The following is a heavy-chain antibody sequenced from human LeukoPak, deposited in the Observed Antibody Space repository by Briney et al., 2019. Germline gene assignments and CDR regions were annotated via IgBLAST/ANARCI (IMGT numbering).Heavy chain of an antibody. CDR3: ARDRGTDWNSYYYMDV. J-gene: IGHJ6*03. CDR1: GGSFSGYY. CDR2: INHSGST. V-gene: IGHV4-34*01. Sequence: SETLSLTCAVYGGSFSGYYWSWIRQPPGKGLEWIGEINHSGSTNYNPSLKSRVTISVDTSKNQFSLKLSSVTAADTAVYYCARDRGTDWNSYYYMDVWGKGTTATVSS. D-gene: IGHD3/OR15-3a*01.